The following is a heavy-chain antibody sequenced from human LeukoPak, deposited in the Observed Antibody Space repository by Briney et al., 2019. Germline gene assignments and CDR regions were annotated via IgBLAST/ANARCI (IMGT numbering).Heavy chain of an antibody. CDR2: IYYSGST. V-gene: IGHV4-59*01. Sequence: SETLSLTCTVSGGSIRSYYWSWIRQPPGKGLEWIGYIYYSGSTNYNPSLKSRVTISVDTSKNQFSLKLSSVTAADTAVYYCARVSPYSSSWYWYFDYWGQGTLVTVSS. D-gene: IGHD6-13*01. CDR3: ARVSPYSSSWYWYFDY. J-gene: IGHJ4*02. CDR1: GGSIRSYY.